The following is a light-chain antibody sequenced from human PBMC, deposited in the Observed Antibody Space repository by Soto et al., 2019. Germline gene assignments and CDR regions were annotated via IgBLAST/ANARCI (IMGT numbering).Light chain of an antibody. CDR1: QSISSY. Sequence: DIQMTQSPSPLSASVGDRVYITCRTSQSISSYLNWYQAKPGKATKLLIYEASTLESGVPSRFSGSGSGTDFTLTISTPQTEDSATYCCQQSYGSPPHTFGPGTRVDI. J-gene: IGKJ3*01. CDR3: QQSYGSPPHT. V-gene: IGKV1-39*01. CDR2: EAS.